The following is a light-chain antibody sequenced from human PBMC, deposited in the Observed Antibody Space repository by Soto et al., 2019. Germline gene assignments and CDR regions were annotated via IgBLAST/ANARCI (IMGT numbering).Light chain of an antibody. Sequence: EIVLTQSPGTLSLSPGEAATLSCRASQSVGGTFLAWHQQKGGQAPRLLIHAASSTATVLPDRFSGSASEKYFTPIISRLEPEDFADDYWQQYGGSPRTFGQGTKVEVK. V-gene: IGKV3-20*01. J-gene: IGKJ1*01. CDR3: QQYGGSPRT. CDR2: AAS. CDR1: QSVGGTF.